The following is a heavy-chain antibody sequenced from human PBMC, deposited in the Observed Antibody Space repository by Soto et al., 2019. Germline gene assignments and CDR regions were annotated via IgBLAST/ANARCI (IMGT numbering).Heavy chain of an antibody. CDR2: ISYDGSNK. D-gene: IGHD4-17*01. CDR3: ARAPGDYNPPVGPPPILYGMDV. CDR1: GFTFSSYA. Sequence: QVQLVESGGGVVQPGRSLRLSCAASGFTFSSYAMHWVRQAPGKGLEWVAVISYDGSNKYYADSVKGRFTISRDNSKNTLYLQMNSLRAEDTAVYYCARAPGDYNPPVGPPPILYGMDVW. V-gene: IGHV3-30-3*01. J-gene: IGHJ6*01.